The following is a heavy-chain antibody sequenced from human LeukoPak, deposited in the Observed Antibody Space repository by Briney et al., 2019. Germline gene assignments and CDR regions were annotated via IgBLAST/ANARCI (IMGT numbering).Heavy chain of an antibody. V-gene: IGHV3-48*04. CDR2: ISSSSDTI. D-gene: IGHD3-22*01. J-gene: IGHJ4*02. Sequence: GGSLRLSCAASGFTFGPYTMNWVRQAPGKGLEWVSYISSSSDTIYYADSVKGRFTISRDNAKNSLYLQMNSLRAEDTAVYYCASFKYYDSPDDYWGQGALVTVSS. CDR1: GFTFGPYT. CDR3: ASFKYYDSPDDY.